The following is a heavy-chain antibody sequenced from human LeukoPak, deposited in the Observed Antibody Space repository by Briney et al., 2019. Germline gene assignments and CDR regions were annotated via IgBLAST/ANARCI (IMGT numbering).Heavy chain of an antibody. CDR2: ISWNSGSI. V-gene: IGHV3-9*01. J-gene: IGHJ2*01. D-gene: IGHD4-17*01. CDR3: AKTSITGDYVNYWYFDL. CDR1: GFTFSSYA. Sequence: GGSLRLSCAASGFTFSSYAMSWVRQAPGKGLEWVSGISWNSGSIGYADSVKGRFTISRDNAKNSLYLQMNSLRAEDTALYYCAKTSITGDYVNYWYFDLWGRGTLVTVSS.